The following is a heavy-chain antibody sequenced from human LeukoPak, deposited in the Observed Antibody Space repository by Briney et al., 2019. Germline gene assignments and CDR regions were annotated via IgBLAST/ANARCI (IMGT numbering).Heavy chain of an antibody. V-gene: IGHV4-38-2*01. J-gene: IGHJ4*02. CDR1: RYSISSGYL. D-gene: IGHD3-22*01. CDR3: ARWINSSGPLYYFYY. Sequence: PSETLSLTCAVSRYSISSGYLWGWIRQPPGKGLEWIGSIYHSGSTYYNPSLKSRVTISVDTSKNQFSLKLSSVTAADTAVYYCARWINSSGPLYYFYYWGQGTLVTVSS. CDR2: IYHSGST.